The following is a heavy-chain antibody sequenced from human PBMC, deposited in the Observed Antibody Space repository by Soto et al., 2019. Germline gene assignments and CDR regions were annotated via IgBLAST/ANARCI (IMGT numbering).Heavy chain of an antibody. CDR1: GFTFSDYS. CDR2: ITYTVSTV. J-gene: IGHJ6*02. V-gene: IGHV3-11*01. CDR3: ARGLSITHYGMDV. Sequence: XGSLRLACAASGFTFSDYSMSWIRQAPGKGLEWVSYITYTVSTVYSSDSVKGRFTISRDNAKNTLYLQMNSLRAEDTAVYYCARGLSITHYGMDVWGQGPTVTVSS.